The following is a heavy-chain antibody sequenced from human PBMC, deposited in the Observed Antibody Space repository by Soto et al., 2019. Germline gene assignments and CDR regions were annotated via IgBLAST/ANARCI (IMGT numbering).Heavy chain of an antibody. J-gene: IGHJ5*02. CDR2: IYHSGST. CDR3: ARGVVIPTGFDP. V-gene: IGHV4-4*02. CDR1: GGSISSSNC. Sequence: QVQLQESVPGLVKPSGTLSLTCAVSGGSISSSNCLNLVRHPPGQWLEWIGEIYHSGSTNYNPSLQSRVTISVDKSKNQFSLKMSSVTAADTAVYSLARGVVIPTGFDPWGQGTLVTVSS. D-gene: IGHD3-22*01.